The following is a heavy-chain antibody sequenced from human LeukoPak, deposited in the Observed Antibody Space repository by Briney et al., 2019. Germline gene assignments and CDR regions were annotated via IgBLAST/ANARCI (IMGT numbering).Heavy chain of an antibody. CDR3: AKGGSYTIDY. D-gene: IGHD1-26*01. Sequence: GGSLRLSCAASGFSFSSYWMHWVRHAPGKGLVWVSRINSDGSSTSYADSVKGRFTISRDNAKNTLHLQMKSLTVEDTAVYYCAKGGSYTIDYWGQGILVSVSS. CDR2: INSDGSST. V-gene: IGHV3-74*01. J-gene: IGHJ4*02. CDR1: GFSFSSYW.